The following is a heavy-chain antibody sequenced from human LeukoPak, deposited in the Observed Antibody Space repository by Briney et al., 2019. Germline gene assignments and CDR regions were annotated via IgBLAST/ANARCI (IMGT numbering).Heavy chain of an antibody. J-gene: IGHJ4*02. CDR2: ISDDGGRK. V-gene: IGHV3-30*04. CDR1: GFTFSGYP. D-gene: IGHD1-26*01. Sequence: PGGSLRLSCAASGFTFSGYPMHWVRQAPGKGLDWVAIISDDGGRKFYADSVKGRFTISRDNSKNTLYLQMNSLRAEDTAVYYCAKREWGQGTLVTVSS. CDR3: AKRE.